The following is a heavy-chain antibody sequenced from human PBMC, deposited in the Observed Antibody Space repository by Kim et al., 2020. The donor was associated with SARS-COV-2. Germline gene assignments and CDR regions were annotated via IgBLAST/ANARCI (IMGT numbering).Heavy chain of an antibody. CDR3: ARDPLTTPVHLGYYYYYGTDV. V-gene: IGHV4-31*03. J-gene: IGHJ6*02. Sequence: SETLSLTCTVSGGSISSGGYYWSWIRQHPGKGLEWIGYIYYSGSTYYNPSLKSRVTISVDTSKNQFSLKLSSVTAADTAVYYCARDPLTTPVHLGYYYYYGTDVWGHGTTVTVSS. D-gene: IGHD1-1*01. CDR1: GGSISSGGYY. CDR2: IYYSGST.